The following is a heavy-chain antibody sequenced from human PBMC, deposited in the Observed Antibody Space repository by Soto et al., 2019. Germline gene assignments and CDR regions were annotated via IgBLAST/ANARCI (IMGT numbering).Heavy chain of an antibody. CDR3: AREYISSWFDY. CDR2: INAGNGNT. Sequence: ASVKVSCNASGYTFTGYYMHWVRQAPGQGLEWMAWINAGNGNTKYSQKFQGRVTITRDTSASTAYMELSRLRFDDTAVYYCAREYISSWFDYWGQGTLVTVSS. D-gene: IGHD6-13*01. J-gene: IGHJ4*02. V-gene: IGHV1-3*01. CDR1: GYTFTGYY.